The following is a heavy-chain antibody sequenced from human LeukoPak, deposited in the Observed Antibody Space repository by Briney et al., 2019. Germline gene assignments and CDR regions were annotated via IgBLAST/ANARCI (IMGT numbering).Heavy chain of an antibody. CDR1: GFILNDYG. Sequence: GGSLRLSCAASGFILNDYGMHWVRQAPGKGLEWVADIWFDKNQHFADSVKGRFAISRDDSKNTVYLQINSLRAEDTAVYYCARDLGYCTNGVCHTRFDYWGQGTLVAVSS. V-gene: IGHV3-33*01. D-gene: IGHD2-8*01. CDR3: ARDLGYCTNGVCHTRFDY. J-gene: IGHJ4*02. CDR2: IWFDKNQ.